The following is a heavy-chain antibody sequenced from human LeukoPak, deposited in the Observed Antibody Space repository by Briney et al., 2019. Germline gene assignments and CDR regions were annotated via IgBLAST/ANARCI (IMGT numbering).Heavy chain of an antibody. V-gene: IGHV4-59*08. CDR2: IFYSGSP. J-gene: IGHJ4*02. D-gene: IGHD6-13*01. CDR1: GVSISSYY. Sequence: SETLSLTCTVSGVSISSYYWSWIRHPPGEGLVWIGNIFYSGSPNYNSSLKSRVTTSFDTSKNQFSLKLSSVTAADTAVYYCARVGHIVAAGTYDYWGQGTLVTVSS. CDR3: ARVGHIVAAGTYDY.